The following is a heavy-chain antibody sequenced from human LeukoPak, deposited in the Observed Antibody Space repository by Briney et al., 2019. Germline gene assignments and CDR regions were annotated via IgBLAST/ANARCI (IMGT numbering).Heavy chain of an antibody. Sequence: PGGSLRLSCAASGFIFSNCWMSWVRQAPGKGLEWVANIKYDGSGTYYVDSVKGRFTISRDNAKNSLFLQMSSLRVEDTAIYYCATHEYGSARSQIDHWGQGTLVTVSS. CDR3: ATHEYGSARSQIDH. J-gene: IGHJ4*02. CDR1: GFIFSNCW. D-gene: IGHD4/OR15-4a*01. V-gene: IGHV3-7*03. CDR2: IKYDGSGT.